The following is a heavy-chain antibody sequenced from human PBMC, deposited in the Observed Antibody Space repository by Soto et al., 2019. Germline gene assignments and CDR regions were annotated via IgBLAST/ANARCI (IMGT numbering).Heavy chain of an antibody. J-gene: IGHJ3*02. D-gene: IGHD3-3*01. CDR3: AHPIYDLWSGLRSDAFDI. CDR1: GFSLSTSGVG. Sequence: SGPTLVNPTQTLTLTCTFSGFSLSTSGVGVGWIRQPPGKALEWLALIYWNDDKRYSPSLKSRLTITKDTSKNQVVLTMTNMDPVDTATYYCAHPIYDLWSGLRSDAFDIWGQGTMVTVSS. CDR2: IYWNDDK. V-gene: IGHV2-5*01.